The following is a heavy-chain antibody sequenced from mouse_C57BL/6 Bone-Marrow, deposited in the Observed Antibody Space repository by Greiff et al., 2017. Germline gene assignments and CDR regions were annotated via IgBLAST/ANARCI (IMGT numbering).Heavy chain of an antibody. Sequence: EVMLVESGGDLVKPGGSLKLSCAASGFTFSSYGMSWVRQTPDKRLEWVATISSGGSYTYYPDSVKGRFTISRDNAKNTLYLQMSSLKSEDTAMYYCARHGDGYLDYWGQGTTLTVSS. J-gene: IGHJ2*01. V-gene: IGHV5-6*02. D-gene: IGHD2-3*01. CDR2: ISSGGSYT. CDR1: GFTFSSYG. CDR3: ARHGDGYLDY.